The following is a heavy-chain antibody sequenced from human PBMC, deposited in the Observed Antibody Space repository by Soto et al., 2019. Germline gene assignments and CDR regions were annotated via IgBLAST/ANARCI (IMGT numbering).Heavy chain of an antibody. V-gene: IGHV4-30-4*01. CDR3: ARDHYVYDILTGYGYYYGMDV. CDR2: IYYSGST. J-gene: IGHJ6*02. CDR1: GCTIISGDYY. D-gene: IGHD3-9*01. Sequence: SETLSLPYTVSGCTIISGDYYWIWNRQPPGKGLEWIGYIYYSGSTYYNPSLKSRVTISVDTSKNQFSLKLSSVTAADTAVYYCARDHYVYDILTGYGYYYGMDVWGQGTTVTVSS.